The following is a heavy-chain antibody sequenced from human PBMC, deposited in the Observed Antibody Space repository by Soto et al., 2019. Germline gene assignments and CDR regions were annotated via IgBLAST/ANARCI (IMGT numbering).Heavy chain of an antibody. Sequence: PGGSLRLSCAASGFTFSSYAMSWVRHAPGKGLEWVSAISGSGGSTYYADSVKGRFTISRDNSKNTLYLQMNSLRAEDTAVYYCAKQSERWLQSGLDYWGQGTLVTVSS. CDR2: ISGSGGST. CDR3: AKQSERWLQSGLDY. D-gene: IGHD5-12*01. J-gene: IGHJ4*02. V-gene: IGHV3-23*01. CDR1: GFTFSSYA.